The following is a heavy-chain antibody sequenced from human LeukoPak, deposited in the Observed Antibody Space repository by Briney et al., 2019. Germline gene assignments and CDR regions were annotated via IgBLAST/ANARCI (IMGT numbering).Heavy chain of an antibody. D-gene: IGHD4-11*01. CDR1: GGSISSYY. CDR3: PRTDSHYLSFDY. CDR2: IYYSGST. J-gene: IGHJ4*02. Sequence: PSETLSLTCTVAGGSISSYYWSWIRQPPGKGLEWIGYIYYSGSTNYNPSLKSRVTITVDTSKNQLSLNLNPGTAAAPPLFSVPRTDSHYLSFDYWGQGTVVTVSS. V-gene: IGHV4-59*01.